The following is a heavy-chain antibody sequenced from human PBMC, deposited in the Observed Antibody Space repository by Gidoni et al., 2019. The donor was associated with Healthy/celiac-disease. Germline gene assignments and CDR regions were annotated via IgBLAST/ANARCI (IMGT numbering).Heavy chain of an antibody. Sequence: QVQLVESGGGVVQPGRALRLSCAASGFTFSSYAIHWVRQAPGKGLGWGAVISYDGSNKYYAVSVKGRFTISSDNSKNTLYLQMNSLSAEDTAVYYCAGPSKDPYYYYGMDVWGQGTTVTVSS. CDR1: GFTFSSYA. J-gene: IGHJ6*02. V-gene: IGHV3-30*04. CDR3: AGPSKDPYYYYGMDV. CDR2: ISYDGSNK.